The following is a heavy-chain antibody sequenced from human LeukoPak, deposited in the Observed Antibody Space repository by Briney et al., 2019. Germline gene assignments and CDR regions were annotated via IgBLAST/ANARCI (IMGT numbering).Heavy chain of an antibody. CDR3: ARPSRYCSSTSCRFAAYYYYYGMDV. V-gene: IGHV1-8*01. D-gene: IGHD2-2*01. CDR2: MNPNSGNT. CDR1: GYTFTSYD. Sequence: ASVKVSCKASGYTFTSYDINWVRQATGQGLEWMGWMNPNSGNTGYAQKFQGRVTMTRNTSISTAYMELSSLRSEDTAVYYCARPSRYCSSTSCRFAAYYYYYGMDVWAKGPRSPSP. J-gene: IGHJ6*02.